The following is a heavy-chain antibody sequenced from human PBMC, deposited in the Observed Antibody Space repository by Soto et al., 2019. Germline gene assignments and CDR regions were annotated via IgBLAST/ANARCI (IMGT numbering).Heavy chain of an antibody. V-gene: IGHV1-18*04. CDR3: ARAWGPSWSSTSCYTDYYYGMDV. J-gene: IGHJ6*02. D-gene: IGHD2-2*02. Sequence: ASVQVTCLASGYTFPRYGISWVRPAPGQGLAWMGWISAYNGNTNYAQKRQGRVTMTTDTSTSTAYMELRSLRSDDTAVYYCARAWGPSWSSTSCYTDYYYGMDVWGQGTTVTVSS. CDR2: ISAYNGNT. CDR1: GYTFPRYG.